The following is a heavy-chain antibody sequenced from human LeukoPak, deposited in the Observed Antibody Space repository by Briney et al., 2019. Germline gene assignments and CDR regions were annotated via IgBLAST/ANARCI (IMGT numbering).Heavy chain of an antibody. V-gene: IGHV4-39*07. J-gene: IGHJ6*03. CDR3: ARAPMVRGVIIAYYMDV. CDR2: INHSGST. CDR1: GGSISSTSYY. D-gene: IGHD3-10*01. Sequence: SETLSLTCTVSGGSISSTSYYWSWIRQPPGKGLEWIGEINHSGSTNYNPSLKSRVTISVDTSKNQFSLKLSSVTAADTAVYYCARAPMVRGVIIAYYMDVWGKGTTVTVSS.